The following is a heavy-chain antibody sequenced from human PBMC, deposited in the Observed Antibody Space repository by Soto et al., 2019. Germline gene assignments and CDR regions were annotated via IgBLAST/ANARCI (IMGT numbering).Heavy chain of an antibody. D-gene: IGHD5-18*01. CDR1: GGSISSSSSY. J-gene: IGHJ4*02. CDR3: ARAEGYSSGPFDY. CDR2: IYYSGST. Sequence: QLQLQESGPGLVKPSETLSLTCTVSGGSISSSSSYWGWVRQPPGKGLEWIGSIYYSGSTYYNSSLKGRVTISVDTSKNQFSLNLSSVTAADTAVYYCARAEGYSSGPFDYWGQGTLVTVSS. V-gene: IGHV4-39*01.